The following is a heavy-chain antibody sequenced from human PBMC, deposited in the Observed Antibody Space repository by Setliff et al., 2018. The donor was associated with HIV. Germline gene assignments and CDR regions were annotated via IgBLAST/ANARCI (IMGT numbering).Heavy chain of an antibody. V-gene: IGHV4-59*01. D-gene: IGHD6-19*01. CDR3: AKRTLGSGRLDP. CDR2: IHYSGST. CDR1: GGSISSSY. J-gene: IGHJ5*02. Sequence: SETLSLTCTVSGGSISSSYWTWTRQPPGKGLEWIGNIHYSGSTNYNPSLKSRVTISVDTSRSQFSLKLSSVTAADKAVYYCAKRTLGSGRLDPWGQGTLVTVSS.